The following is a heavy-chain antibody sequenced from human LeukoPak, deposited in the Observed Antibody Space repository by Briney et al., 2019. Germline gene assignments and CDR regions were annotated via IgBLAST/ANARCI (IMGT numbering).Heavy chain of an antibody. Sequence: ASVKVSCKASGYTFTSYDINWVRQATGQGLEWMGWINPNSGGTNYAQKYQGRVTMTRDTSISTAYMELSRLRSDDTAVYYCARDWGAYYYDSITSAHLDYWGQGTLVTVSS. CDR2: INPNSGGT. CDR3: ARDWGAYYYDSITSAHLDY. CDR1: GYTFTSYD. V-gene: IGHV1-2*02. J-gene: IGHJ4*02. D-gene: IGHD3-22*01.